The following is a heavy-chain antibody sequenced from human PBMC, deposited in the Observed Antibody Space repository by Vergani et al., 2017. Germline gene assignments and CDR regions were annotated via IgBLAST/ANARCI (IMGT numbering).Heavy chain of an antibody. Sequence: QVQLQESGPGLVKPSETLSLTCTVSGGSISSYYWSWIRQPPGKGLEWIGDIYYSWSTNYNPSLKSRVTISVETSKNQFSLKLSSVTAADTAVYYCTAGNHYYDYMDVWGKGTTVTVSS. V-gene: IGHV4-59*01. CDR3: TAGNHYYDYMDV. CDR1: GGSISSYY. CDR2: IYYSWST. D-gene: IGHD6-13*01. J-gene: IGHJ6*03.